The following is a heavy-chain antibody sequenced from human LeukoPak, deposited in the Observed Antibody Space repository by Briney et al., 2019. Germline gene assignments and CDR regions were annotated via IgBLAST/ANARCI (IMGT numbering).Heavy chain of an antibody. CDR1: GFTFTGHS. Sequence: GGSLRLSCVASGFTFTGHSMHWVRQAPGKGLEWVAVVADDEKTIFYADSLKGRFTVSRDNSKNTVYLQMNSLRDEDTAVYYCAREKQSGGTPFDYWGQASLVTISS. J-gene: IGHJ4*02. CDR2: VADDEKTI. CDR3: AREKQSGGTPFDY. V-gene: IGHV3-30*04. D-gene: IGHD1-26*01.